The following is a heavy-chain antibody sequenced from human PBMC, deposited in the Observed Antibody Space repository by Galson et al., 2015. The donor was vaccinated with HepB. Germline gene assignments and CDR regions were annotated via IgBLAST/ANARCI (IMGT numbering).Heavy chain of an antibody. CDR2: INSDGSST. Sequence: SLRLSCAASGFTFSSYWMHWVRQAPGKGLVWVSRINSDGSSTSYADSVKGRFTISRDNAKNTLYLQMNSLRAEDTAVYYCARDYDFWSGYYTVWFDPWGQGTLVTVSS. CDR3: ARDYDFWSGYYTVWFDP. CDR1: GFTFSSYW. V-gene: IGHV3-74*01. D-gene: IGHD3-3*01. J-gene: IGHJ5*02.